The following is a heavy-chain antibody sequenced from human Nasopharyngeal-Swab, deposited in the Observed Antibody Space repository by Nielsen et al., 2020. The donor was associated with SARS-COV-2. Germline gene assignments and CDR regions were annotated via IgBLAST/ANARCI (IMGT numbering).Heavy chain of an antibody. J-gene: IGHJ6*02. V-gene: IGHV1-69*13. D-gene: IGHD6-6*01. CDR3: ARLIEYSSSLVEYGMDV. CDR1: GGTFSSYA. CDR2: IIPIFGTA. Sequence: SVKVSCKASGGTFSSYAISWVRQAPGQGLEWMGGIIPIFGTANYAQKFQGRVTITADESTGTAYMELSSLRSEDTAVYYCARLIEYSSSLVEYGMDVWGQGTTVTVSS.